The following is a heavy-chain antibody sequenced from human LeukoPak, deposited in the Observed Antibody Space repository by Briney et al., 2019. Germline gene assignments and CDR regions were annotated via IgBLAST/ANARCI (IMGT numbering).Heavy chain of an antibody. CDR3: ARDLPVVTFDY. CDR1: GFTFSTDS. J-gene: IGHJ4*02. CDR2: ISSGSITI. V-gene: IGHV3-48*01. D-gene: IGHD4-23*01. Sequence: GGSLRLSCAASGFTFSTDSMNWVRQAPGKGLEWVSYISSGSITIYYTDSVEGRFTISRDNAKNSLYLQMNSLRAEDTAVYYCARDLPVVTFDYWGQGTLVTVSS.